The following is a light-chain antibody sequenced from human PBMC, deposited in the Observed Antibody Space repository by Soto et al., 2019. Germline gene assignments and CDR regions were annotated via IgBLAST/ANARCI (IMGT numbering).Light chain of an antibody. CDR2: DAS. CDR1: QTMSTW. J-gene: IGKJ2*01. CDR3: QRYDGY. Sequence: DSQMTQSPSTLSASVGDRVIITCRASQTMSTWLAWYQQKPGKAPKLLIYDASSLRSGVPSRFSGSGSGTEFTLTINSLQPDDFATYYCQRYDGYFGQGTKLEIK. V-gene: IGKV1-5*01.